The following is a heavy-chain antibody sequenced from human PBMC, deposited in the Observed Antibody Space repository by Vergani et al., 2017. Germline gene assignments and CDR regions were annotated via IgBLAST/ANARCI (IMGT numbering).Heavy chain of an antibody. J-gene: IGHJ4*02. D-gene: IGHD3-3*01. CDR2: ISGSGGST. V-gene: IGHV3-23*01. Sequence: EVQLLESGGGLVQPGGSRRLSCAASGFTFSSYAMSWVRQAPGKGLEWFSGISGSGGSTYYANSGKGRFTISRDNSKNTLYLQMNSRRAEDTAVYYCAKRGGDYEFWSGYSTWGYGDYWGQGTLVTVSS. CDR1: GFTFSSYA. CDR3: AKRGGDYEFWSGYSTWGYGDY.